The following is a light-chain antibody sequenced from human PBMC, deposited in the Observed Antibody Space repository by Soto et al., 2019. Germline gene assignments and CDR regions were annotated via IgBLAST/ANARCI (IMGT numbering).Light chain of an antibody. CDR1: QSLSSY. CDR3: QQYNSYSSWT. V-gene: IGKV1-5*01. CDR2: DAS. Sequence: DIQMTQSPSTLSASVGDNITITCRASQSLSSYLAWYQQKPGRAPKLLIFDASSLERGVPSRFSGSGSGTEFTLTISSLQPDDFATYYCQQYNSYSSWTFGQGTKVDIK. J-gene: IGKJ1*01.